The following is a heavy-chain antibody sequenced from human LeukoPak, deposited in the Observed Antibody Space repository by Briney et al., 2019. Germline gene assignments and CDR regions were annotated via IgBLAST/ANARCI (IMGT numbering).Heavy chain of an antibody. CDR2: MNPNSGNT. D-gene: IGHD3-10*01. CDR1: VYTFTIYD. CDR3: ARGSSGRLEPNDY. Sequence: GASVKVSCKSSVYTFTIYDINWVRQATGQGLEWMGWMNPNSGNTGYAQKFQGRVTMTRNTSISTAYMELSSLRSEDTAVYYCARGSSGRLEPNDYWGQGTLVTVSS. V-gene: IGHV1-8*01. J-gene: IGHJ4*02.